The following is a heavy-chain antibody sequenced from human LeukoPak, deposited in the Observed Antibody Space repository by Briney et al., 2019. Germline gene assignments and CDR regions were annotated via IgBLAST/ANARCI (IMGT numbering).Heavy chain of an antibody. CDR3: ARDPGFGWPRNYFDY. CDR2: ISSSGSTI. V-gene: IGHV3-11*01. J-gene: IGHJ4*02. CDR1: GFTFSDYY. Sequence: PGGSLRLSCAASGFTFSDYYMSWIRQAPGKGLEWVSYISSSGSTIYYADSVKGRFTISRDNAKNSLYLQMNSLRAEDTAVYYCARDPGFGWPRNYFDYWGQGTLVTVSS. D-gene: IGHD3-16*01.